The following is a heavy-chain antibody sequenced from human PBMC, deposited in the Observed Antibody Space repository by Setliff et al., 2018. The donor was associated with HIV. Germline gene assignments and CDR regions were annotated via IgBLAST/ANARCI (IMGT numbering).Heavy chain of an antibody. CDR1: GYSFTTYW. J-gene: IGHJ4*02. V-gene: IGHV5-51*01. D-gene: IGHD5-18*01. CDR2: IYPGDSDT. CDR3: ARRNTAMVTGFDY. Sequence: PGESLKISCQGSGYSFTTYWIGWVRQMPGKGLEWMGIIYPGDSDTRYSPSFQGQVTISADKSISTAYLQWSSLKASDTAMYYCARRNTAMVTGFDYWGQGTLVTVSS.